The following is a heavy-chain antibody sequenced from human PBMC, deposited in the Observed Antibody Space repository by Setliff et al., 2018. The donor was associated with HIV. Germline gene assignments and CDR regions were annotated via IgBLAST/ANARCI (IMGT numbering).Heavy chain of an antibody. Sequence: ASVKVSCKASGYIFTYRYLHWVRQAPGQGLEWMGIINPSSGSTTYAQKFQGRVTMTRDTSTSTVYMELSSLRSEDTAVYYCARDPAPSSSASYFQHWGQGTPVTVSS. CDR1: GYIFTYRY. J-gene: IGHJ1*01. CDR2: INPSSGST. V-gene: IGHV1-46*01. CDR3: ARDPAPSSSASYFQH. D-gene: IGHD6-6*01.